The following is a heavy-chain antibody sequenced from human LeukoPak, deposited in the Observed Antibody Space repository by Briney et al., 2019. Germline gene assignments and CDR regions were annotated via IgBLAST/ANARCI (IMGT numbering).Heavy chain of an antibody. CDR2: ISSSSSYI. CDR1: GVTFSSYS. CDR3: ARAIAVAGTEFDY. Sequence: PGGSLRLSCAASGVTFSSYSMNWVRQAPGKGLEWVSSISSSSSYIYYADSVKGRFTISRDNAKNSLYLQMNSLRAEDTAVYYCARAIAVAGTEFDYWGQGTLVTVSS. V-gene: IGHV3-21*01. D-gene: IGHD6-19*01. J-gene: IGHJ4*02.